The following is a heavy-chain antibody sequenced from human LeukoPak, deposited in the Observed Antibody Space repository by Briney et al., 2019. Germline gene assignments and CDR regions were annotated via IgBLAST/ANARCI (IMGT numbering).Heavy chain of an antibody. V-gene: IGHV1-69*13. CDR1: GGTFSSYA. CDR3: AIRLGYCSSTSCSNWVDP. D-gene: IGHD2-2*01. J-gene: IGHJ5*02. Sequence: GASVKVSCKASGGTFSSYAISWVRQAPGQGLEWMGGIIPIFGTANYAQKFQGRVTITADESTSTAYMELSSLRSEDTAVYYCAIRLGYCSSTSCSNWVDPWGQGTLVTVSS. CDR2: IIPIFGTA.